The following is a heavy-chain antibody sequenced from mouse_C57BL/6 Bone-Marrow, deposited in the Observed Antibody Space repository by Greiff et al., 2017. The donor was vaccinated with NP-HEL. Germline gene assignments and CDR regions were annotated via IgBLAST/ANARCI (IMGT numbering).Heavy chain of an antibody. J-gene: IGHJ3*01. V-gene: IGHV5-17*01. D-gene: IGHD4-1*01. CDR1: GFTFSDYG. CDR3: ASGTGTWFAY. Sequence: EVKLVESGGGLVKPGGSLKLSCAASGFTFSDYGMHWVRQAPEQGLEWVAYISSGSSTIYYADTVKGRFTISRDNAKNTLFLQMTSLRSEDTAMYYCASGTGTWFAYWGQGTLVTVSA. CDR2: ISSGSSTI.